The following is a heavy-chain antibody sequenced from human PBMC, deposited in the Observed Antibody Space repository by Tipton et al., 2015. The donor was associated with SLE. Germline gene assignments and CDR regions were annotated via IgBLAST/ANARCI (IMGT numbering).Heavy chain of an antibody. J-gene: IGHJ4*02. CDR2: IYYSGST. CDR1: GGSISSYY. D-gene: IGHD1-7*01. CDR3: ARGYEYNWNYG. Sequence: LSLTCTVSGGSISSYYWSWIRQPPGKGLEWIGYIYYSGSTNYNPSLKSRVTISVDTSKNQFSLKLSSVTAADTAVYYCARGYEYNWNYGWGQGTLVTVSS. V-gene: IGHV4-59*01.